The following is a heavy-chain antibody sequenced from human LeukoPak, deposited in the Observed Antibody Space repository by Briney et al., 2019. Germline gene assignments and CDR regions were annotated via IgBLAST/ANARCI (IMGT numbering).Heavy chain of an antibody. J-gene: IGHJ4*02. CDR3: ARGKNKHYFDY. Sequence: GGSLRLSCAASGFTFSSYSMNWVRQAPGKGLEWVANIKQDGSEKYYVDSVKGRFTISRDNAKNSLYLQMNSLRAEDTAVYYCARGKNKHYFDYWGQGTLVTVSS. D-gene: IGHD2/OR15-2a*01. CDR2: IKQDGSEK. V-gene: IGHV3-7*01. CDR1: GFTFSSYS.